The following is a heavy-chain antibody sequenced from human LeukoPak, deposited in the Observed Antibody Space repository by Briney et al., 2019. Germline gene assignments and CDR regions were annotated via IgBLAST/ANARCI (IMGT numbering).Heavy chain of an antibody. CDR3: AKHVRSPSSGWYGMVDY. J-gene: IGHJ4*02. V-gene: IGHV3-23*01. CDR1: GFTFSSYA. Sequence: GGTLRLSCAASGFTFSSYAMSWVRQAPGKGLEWVSAISGSGGSTYYADSVKGRFTISRDNSKNMLYLQMNSLRAEDTAVYYCAKHVRSPSSGWYGMVDYWGQGTLVTVSS. D-gene: IGHD6-19*01. CDR2: ISGSGGST.